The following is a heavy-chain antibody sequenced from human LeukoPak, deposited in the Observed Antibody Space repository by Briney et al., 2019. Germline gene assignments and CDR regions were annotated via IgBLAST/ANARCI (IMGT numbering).Heavy chain of an antibody. Sequence: PGGSLRLSCTASGFNFGIFWMGWAPQAPGKGLEWVANINQDGSAKYYVDSVKGRFTISRDNAKNSLYLQMNSLRAEDTAVYYCVRHPSAVAGTGGYWGQGTLVTVSS. CDR1: GFNFGIFW. D-gene: IGHD6-19*01. CDR3: VRHPSAVAGTGGY. J-gene: IGHJ4*02. V-gene: IGHV3-7*02. CDR2: INQDGSAK.